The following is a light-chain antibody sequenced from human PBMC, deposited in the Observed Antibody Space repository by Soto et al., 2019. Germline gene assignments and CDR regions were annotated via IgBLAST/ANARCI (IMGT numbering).Light chain of an antibody. J-gene: IGLJ3*02. CDR2: DVN. CDR1: SNDVGGYNY. Sequence: QSALTQPRSVSGSPGQSVTISCTGTSNDVGGYNYVSWYQQHPGKAPKLLISDVNKRPSGVPDRFSGSKSGNTASLIISGLQAEDEADYYCCSYAGSSTWVFGGETKLTVL. CDR3: CSYAGSSTWV. V-gene: IGLV2-11*01.